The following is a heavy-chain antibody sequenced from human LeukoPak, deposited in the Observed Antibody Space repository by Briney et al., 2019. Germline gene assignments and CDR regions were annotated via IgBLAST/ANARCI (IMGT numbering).Heavy chain of an antibody. CDR3: ARRNRSIVGATNIDY. Sequence: PSETLSLTCAVYGGSFSGYYWSWIRQPPGKGLEWIGEINHSGSTNYNPSLKSRVTISVDTSKNQFSLKLSSVTAADTAVYYCARRNRSIVGATNIDYWGQGTLVTVSS. V-gene: IGHV4-34*01. D-gene: IGHD1-26*01. J-gene: IGHJ4*02. CDR1: GGSFSGYY. CDR2: INHSGST.